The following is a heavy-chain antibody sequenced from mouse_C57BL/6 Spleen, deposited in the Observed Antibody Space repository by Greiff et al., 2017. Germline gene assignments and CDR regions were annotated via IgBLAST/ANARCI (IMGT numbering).Heavy chain of an antibody. V-gene: IGHV2-3*01. CDR3: AKRVELWFAY. CDR1: GFSLTSYG. Sequence: VQRVESGPGLVAPSQSLSITCTVSGFSLTSYGVSWVRQPPGKGLEWLGVIWGDGSTNYHSALISRLSIGKYNSKCQVFLKLHSLQTNDTATYYCAKRVELWFAYWGQGTLVTVSA. CDR2: IWGDGST. J-gene: IGHJ3*01.